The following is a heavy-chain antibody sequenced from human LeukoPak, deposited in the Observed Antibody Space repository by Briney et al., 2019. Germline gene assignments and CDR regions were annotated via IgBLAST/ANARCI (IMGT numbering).Heavy chain of an antibody. J-gene: IGHJ4*02. CDR1: GYTFTGYY. CDR3: AKDQQQLGNFDY. D-gene: IGHD6-13*01. V-gene: IGHV1-2*02. Sequence: ASVKVSCKASGYTFTGYYMHWVRQAPGQGLECMGWINPSSGGTNYAQEFQGRVTMTRDTSISTAYMELSRLRSDDTAVYYCAKDQQQLGNFDYWGQGTLVTVSS. CDR2: INPSSGGT.